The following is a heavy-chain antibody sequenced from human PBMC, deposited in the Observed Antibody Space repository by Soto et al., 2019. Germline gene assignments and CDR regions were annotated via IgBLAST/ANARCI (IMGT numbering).Heavy chain of an antibody. Sequence: SETLSLTCAVYGGSFSVYYWSLIRQPPGKGLEWIGEINHSGSTNYNPSLKSRVTISVDTSKNQFSLKLSSVTAADTAVYYCARNEERGYSSSWYKYYYHYGMDVWGQGKTVTVSS. V-gene: IGHV4-34*01. CDR3: ARNEERGYSSSWYKYYYHYGMDV. CDR2: INHSGST. J-gene: IGHJ6*02. CDR1: GGSFSVYY. D-gene: IGHD6-13*01.